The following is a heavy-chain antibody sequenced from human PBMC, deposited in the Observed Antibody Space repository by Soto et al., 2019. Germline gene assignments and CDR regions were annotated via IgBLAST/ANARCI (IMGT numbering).Heavy chain of an antibody. CDR2: IYYSGST. J-gene: IGHJ4*02. D-gene: IGHD3-10*01. V-gene: IGHV4-31*03. CDR1: GGAISSGCYY. Sequence: QVQLQESGPGLVKPSQTLSLTCTVSGGAISSGCYYWSWIRQHQGKGLEWIGSIYYSGSTYHNPSLRSRVTISVDPSKNQFSLKLSSVTAADTAVYYCARVSSYIHFDYWGQGTLVTVSS. CDR3: ARVSSYIHFDY.